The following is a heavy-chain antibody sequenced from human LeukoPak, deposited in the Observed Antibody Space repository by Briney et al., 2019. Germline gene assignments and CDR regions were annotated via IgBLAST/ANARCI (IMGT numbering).Heavy chain of an antibody. Sequence: GASVKVSCKASGGTFISYAISWVRQAPGQGLEWMGRIIPILGIANYAQKFQGRVTITADKSTSTAYMELSSLRSEDTAVYYCARDHGYYGPGSYGRNNWFDPWGQGTLVTVSS. CDR2: IIPILGIA. CDR1: GGTFISYA. D-gene: IGHD3-10*01. CDR3: ARDHGYYGPGSYGRNNWFDP. V-gene: IGHV1-69*10. J-gene: IGHJ5*02.